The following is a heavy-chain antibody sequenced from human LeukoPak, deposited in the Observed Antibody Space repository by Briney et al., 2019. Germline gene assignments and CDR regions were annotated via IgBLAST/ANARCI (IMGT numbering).Heavy chain of an antibody. J-gene: IGHJ4*02. CDR3: AREWSRFTPPDY. CDR1: GFSFSFYW. D-gene: IGHD2-8*01. V-gene: IGHV3-21*01. Sequence: GGSLRLSCAASGFSFSFYWMHWVRQAPGKGLEWVSSISSSSSYIYYADSVKGRFTISRDNAKNSLYLQMNSLRAEDTAVYYCAREWSRFTPPDYWGQGTLVTVSS. CDR2: ISSSSSYI.